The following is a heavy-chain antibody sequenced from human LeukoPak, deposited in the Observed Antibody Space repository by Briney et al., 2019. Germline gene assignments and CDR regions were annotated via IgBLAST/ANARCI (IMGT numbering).Heavy chain of an antibody. V-gene: IGHV3-23*01. D-gene: IGHD2-21*01. Sequence: GGSLRLSCAASGFSFSSYAMSWVRQAPGKGLERVAGISGSGGSTYYADSVKGRFTISRDNSKNTLYLQMNSLRAEDTAVYYCAKDLAYSPVSYYFDYWGQGTLVTVSS. CDR2: ISGSGGST. CDR3: AKDLAYSPVSYYFDY. J-gene: IGHJ4*02. CDR1: GFSFSSYA.